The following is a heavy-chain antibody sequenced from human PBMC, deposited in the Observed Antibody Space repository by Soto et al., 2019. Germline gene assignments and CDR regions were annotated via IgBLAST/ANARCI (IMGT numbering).Heavy chain of an antibody. J-gene: IGHJ3*02. CDR1: GDSVSSNSAA. D-gene: IGHD2-15*01. Sequence: PSQTLSLTCDISGDSVSSNSAAWNWIRQSPSRGLEWLGRTYYRSKWYNDYAVSVKSRITINPDTSKNQFSLQLNSVTPEDTAVYYCARGGAGRCSGGSGYSTAFDICGQGTMVTVSS. CDR3: ARGGAGRCSGGSGYSTAFDI. CDR2: TYYRSKWYN. V-gene: IGHV6-1*01.